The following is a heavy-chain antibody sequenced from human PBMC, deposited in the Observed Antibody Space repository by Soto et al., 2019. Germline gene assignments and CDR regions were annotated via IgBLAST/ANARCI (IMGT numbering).Heavy chain of an antibody. J-gene: IGHJ3*02. V-gene: IGHV1-18*01. D-gene: IGHD2-2*01. CDR2: ISAYNGNT. CDR3: ARDPTADIVVVPAAMLFAAFDI. CDR1: GYTFTSYG. Sequence: ASVKVSCKASGYTFTSYGISWVRQAPGQGLEWMGWISAYNGNTNYAQKLQGRVTMTTDTSTSTAYMELRSLRSDDTAVYYCARDPTADIVVVPAAMLFAAFDIWGQGTMVTVSS.